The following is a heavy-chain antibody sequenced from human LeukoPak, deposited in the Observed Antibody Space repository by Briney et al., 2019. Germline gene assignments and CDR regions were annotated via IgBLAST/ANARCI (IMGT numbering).Heavy chain of an antibody. CDR2: INPAETET. V-gene: IGHV3-7*01. D-gene: IGHD2-15*01. CDR1: GFSFSAYW. J-gene: IGHJ4*02. Sequence: GSLRLSCAASGFSFSAYWMTWVRQAPGTGLEWVANINPAETETYYVDPVKGRFTISRDNAKNLLYLQMNSLRAEDTAVYYCARFGYVAAVDLWGQGTLVTVSS. CDR3: ARFGYVAAVDL.